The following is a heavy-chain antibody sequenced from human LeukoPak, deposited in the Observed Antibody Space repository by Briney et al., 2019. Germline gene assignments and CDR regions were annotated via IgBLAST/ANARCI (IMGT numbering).Heavy chain of an antibody. Sequence: SVKVSCKASGYTFTSYAMSWVRQAPGQGLEWMGGIIPMFGTPNYAQKFQGKVTITADKSTSTAYMELRSLRSDDTAVYYCARTYCGGDCYSSRGWFDPWGQGTLVTVSS. CDR2: IIPMFGTP. D-gene: IGHD2-21*02. V-gene: IGHV1-69*06. CDR1: GYTFTSYA. J-gene: IGHJ5*02. CDR3: ARTYCGGDCYSSRGWFDP.